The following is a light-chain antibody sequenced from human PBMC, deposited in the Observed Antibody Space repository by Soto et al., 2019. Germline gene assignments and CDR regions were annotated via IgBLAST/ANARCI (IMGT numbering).Light chain of an antibody. J-gene: IGKJ1*01. CDR2: KAS. CDR3: QQYKTDSWT. CDR1: QTISSW. Sequence: DIQMTQSPSTLSGSVGDRVTITCRASQTISSWLAWYQQKPGKAPKLLIYKASTLKSGVPSRFSGSGSGTEFTLAISSLQPDDFATYYCQQYKTDSWTFGQGTKVDIK. V-gene: IGKV1-5*03.